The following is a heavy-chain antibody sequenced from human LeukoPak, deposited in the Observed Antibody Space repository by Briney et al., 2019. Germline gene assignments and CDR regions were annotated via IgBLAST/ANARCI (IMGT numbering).Heavy chain of an antibody. V-gene: IGHV3-23*01. CDR1: DFSFITYA. D-gene: IGHD1-26*01. Sequence: GGSLRLSCAGSDFSFITYAMSWVRQAPGKGLEWVSTITGRGDATYYADSVKGRFTISRDNAKNSLYLQMNSLRAEDTALYYCAKDIGGGVGYFDYWGQGTLVTVSS. CDR2: ITGRGDAT. J-gene: IGHJ4*02. CDR3: AKDIGGGVGYFDY.